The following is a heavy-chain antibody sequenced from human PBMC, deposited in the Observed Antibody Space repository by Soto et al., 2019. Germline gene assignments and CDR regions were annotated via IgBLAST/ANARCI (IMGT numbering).Heavy chain of an antibody. J-gene: IGHJ6*02. CDR2: IYPGDSDT. Sequence: GESLKISCKGSGYSFTSYWIGWVRQMPGKGLEWMGIIYPGDSDTRYSPSFQGQVTISADKSISTAYLQWSSLKASDTAMYYCARFTGGCSSTSCYEDYYYYGMDVWGQGTTVTVSS. CDR3: ARFTGGCSSTSCYEDYYYYGMDV. CDR1: GYSFTSYW. D-gene: IGHD2-2*01. V-gene: IGHV5-51*01.